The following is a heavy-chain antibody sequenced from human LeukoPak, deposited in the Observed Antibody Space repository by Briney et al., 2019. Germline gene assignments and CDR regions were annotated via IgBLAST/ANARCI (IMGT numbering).Heavy chain of an antibody. CDR1: GCTFRNYA. V-gene: IGHV3-23*01. D-gene: IGHD2-15*01. J-gene: IGHJ4*02. Sequence: PGGSLRLSCAASGCTFRNYAMSWVRQAPGKGLEWVSAISGAGGGTYYADSVKGRFTISRDSSKDTLYLQMNSLRADDTAIYYCAQARDLVVVVVDYWGQGTLVAVSS. CDR3: AQARDLVVVVVDY. CDR2: ISGAGGGT.